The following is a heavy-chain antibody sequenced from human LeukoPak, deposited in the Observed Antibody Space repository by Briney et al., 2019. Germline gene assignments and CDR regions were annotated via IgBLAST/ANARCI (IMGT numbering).Heavy chain of an antibody. Sequence: ASVKVSCKASEYNFTGYYMHWVRQAPGQGLEWMGWINPNSGGTNYAQKFQGRVTMTRDTSISTVYMELNRLRSDDTAVYYCARGGGAADYWGQGTLVTVSS. J-gene: IGHJ4*02. CDR1: EYNFTGYY. CDR2: INPNSGGT. CDR3: ARGGGAADY. D-gene: IGHD3-16*01. V-gene: IGHV1-2*02.